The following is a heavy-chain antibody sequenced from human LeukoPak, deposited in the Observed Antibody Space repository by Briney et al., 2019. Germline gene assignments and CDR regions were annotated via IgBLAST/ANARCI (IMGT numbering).Heavy chain of an antibody. CDR3: ARDAIFGVEVGY. CDR2: MIAYNGNT. J-gene: IGHJ4*02. D-gene: IGHD3-3*01. CDR1: GYTFTIYG. V-gene: IGHV1-18*01. Sequence: GSSVTVSCKASGYTFTIYGISWVRQGLGQGLEWVGWMIAYNGNTNYAQKLQGRVTMTTVTSTSTASLELRRLRSDETAVYYCARDAIFGVEVGYWGQGNLVTVSS.